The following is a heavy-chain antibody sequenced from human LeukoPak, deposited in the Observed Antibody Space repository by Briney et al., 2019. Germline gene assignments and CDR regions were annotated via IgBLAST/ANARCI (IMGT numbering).Heavy chain of an antibody. Sequence: PSETLSLTCTVSGGSISSYYWSWIRQPPGKGLEWIGYIYYSGSTNYNPSLKSRVTISVDTSKNQFSLKLSSVTAADTAVYYCARESVLRGYCSSTSCYTSWFDPWGQGTLVTVSS. CDR1: GGSISSYY. V-gene: IGHV4-59*01. D-gene: IGHD2-2*02. CDR3: ARESVLRGYCSSTSCYTSWFDP. J-gene: IGHJ5*02. CDR2: IYYSGST.